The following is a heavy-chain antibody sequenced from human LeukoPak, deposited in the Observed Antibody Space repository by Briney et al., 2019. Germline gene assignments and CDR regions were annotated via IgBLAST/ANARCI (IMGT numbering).Heavy chain of an antibody. Sequence: GGSLRLSCAASAFTFSSYGMHWVRQAPGKGLDWVAFIWYDGSNKYYADSVKGRFTISRDNSKNTLSLQMNSLRAEDTAVYYCAKDTQQWLSDAFDIWGQGAMVTVSS. J-gene: IGHJ3*02. V-gene: IGHV3-30*02. D-gene: IGHD6-19*01. CDR1: AFTFSSYG. CDR3: AKDTQQWLSDAFDI. CDR2: IWYDGSNK.